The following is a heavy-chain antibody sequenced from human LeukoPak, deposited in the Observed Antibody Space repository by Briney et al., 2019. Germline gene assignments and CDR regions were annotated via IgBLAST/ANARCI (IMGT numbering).Heavy chain of an antibody. D-gene: IGHD2-8*01. CDR3: ARYHCPNGVCDGFDY. V-gene: IGHV4-59*01. CDR1: GXSISGYY. J-gene: IGHJ4*02. CDR2: IHYIGST. Sequence: PSETLSLTCTVSGXSISGYYWSWVRQPPGKGLEWIGYIHYIGSTNYNPSLKSRVTISVDTSKNQFSLRLNSVTAADTAVYYCARYHCPNGVCDGFDYWGQGTLVTVSP.